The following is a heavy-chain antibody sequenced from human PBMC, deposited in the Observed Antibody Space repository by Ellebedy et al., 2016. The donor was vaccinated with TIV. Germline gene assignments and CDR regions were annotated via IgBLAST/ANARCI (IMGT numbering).Heavy chain of an antibody. CDR1: GSTFSGYT. V-gene: IGHV3-21*04. CDR3: IFKGMSARLY. J-gene: IGHJ1*01. CDR2: ISNTNSYI. Sequence: GESLKISCAASGSTFSGYTMNWVRQAPGKGLEWVSSISNTNSYIYYADSVKGRFTISRDNAKNSLYLQMNSLRAEDTAVYYCIFKGMSARLYWGQGTLVTVSS. D-gene: IGHD6-6*01.